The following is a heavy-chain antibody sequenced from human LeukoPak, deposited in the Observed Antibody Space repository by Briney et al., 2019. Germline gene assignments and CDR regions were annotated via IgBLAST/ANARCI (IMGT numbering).Heavy chain of an antibody. D-gene: IGHD2-15*01. V-gene: IGHV4-34*01. CDR2: ISHSGST. Sequence: PAETLSLTCAVYGGSFSGYYWSWIRQPPGKGLEWIGEISHSGSTNYNPSLKSRVTISVDTSKNQFSLKLSSVTAADTAVYYCASRVLGYCSGGSCPYFDYWGQGTLVTVSS. CDR3: ASRVLGYCSGGSCPYFDY. CDR1: GGSFSGYY. J-gene: IGHJ4*02.